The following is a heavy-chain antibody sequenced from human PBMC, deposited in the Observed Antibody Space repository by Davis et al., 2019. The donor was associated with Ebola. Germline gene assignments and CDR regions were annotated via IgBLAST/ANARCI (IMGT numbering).Heavy chain of an antibody. CDR2: ISYDGSSK. J-gene: IGHJ4*02. CDR3: ASSYSYGKFDY. V-gene: IGHV3-30-3*01. D-gene: IGHD5-18*01. Sequence: PGSSLKISCAASGFTFSSSPMHWVRQAPGKGLEWVAVISYDGSSKYYADSVKGRFTISRDNAKNSLYLQMNSLRAEDTAVYYCASSYSYGKFDYWGQGTLVTVSS. CDR1: GFTFSSSP.